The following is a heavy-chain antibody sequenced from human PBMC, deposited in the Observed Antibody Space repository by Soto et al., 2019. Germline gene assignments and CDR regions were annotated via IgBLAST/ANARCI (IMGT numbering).Heavy chain of an antibody. CDR3: ARPAVAGPLGHDF. CDR2: IDPSDSYT. CDR1: GYSSTSYW. J-gene: IGHJ4*02. D-gene: IGHD6-19*01. Sequence: GESLKISCKASGYSSTSYWMSWVRQMPGKGLEWMGRIDPSDSYTNYSPSFQGHVTISADKSISTAYLQWSSLKASDTAMYYCARPAVAGPLGHDFWGQGTLVTVSS. V-gene: IGHV5-10-1*01.